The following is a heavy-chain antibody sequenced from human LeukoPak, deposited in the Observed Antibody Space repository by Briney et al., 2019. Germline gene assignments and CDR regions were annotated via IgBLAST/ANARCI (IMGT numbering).Heavy chain of an antibody. Sequence: GGSLRLSRAASGFTFSSYAMSWVRQAPGKGLEWVSAISGSGGSTYYADSVKGRFTISRDNSKNTLYLQMNSLRAEDTAVYYCAKVEVVRYCSSTSCSGDFWSGPSDYWGQGTLVTVSS. J-gene: IGHJ4*02. D-gene: IGHD2-2*01. V-gene: IGHV3-23*01. CDR2: ISGSGGST. CDR1: GFTFSSYA. CDR3: AKVEVVRYCSSTSCSGDFWSGPSDY.